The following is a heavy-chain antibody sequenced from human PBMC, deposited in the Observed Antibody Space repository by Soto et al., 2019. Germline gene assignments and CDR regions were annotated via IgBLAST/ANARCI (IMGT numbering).Heavy chain of an antibody. Sequence: EVQLVESGGGLIQPGGSLRLSCAASGFTVSSSYMNWVRQAPGKGLEWVSVFYSGSISYYADSVKGRFTFSRDNSKNTLYLQMNSLRAEDTAVYYCARAGYDSSGYRYYFDYWGQGTLVTVSS. CDR2: FYSGSIS. V-gene: IGHV3-53*01. J-gene: IGHJ4*02. CDR3: ARAGYDSSGYRYYFDY. CDR1: GFTVSSSY. D-gene: IGHD3-22*01.